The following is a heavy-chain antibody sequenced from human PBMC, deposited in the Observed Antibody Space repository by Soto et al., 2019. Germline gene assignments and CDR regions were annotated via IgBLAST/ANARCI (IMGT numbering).Heavy chain of an antibody. D-gene: IGHD3-10*01. CDR1: GGSVSSGSYY. V-gene: IGHV4-61*01. CDR3: ARVQGRSRGVLFTRYYYGMDG. CDR2: IYYSGST. J-gene: IGHJ6*04. Sequence: SETLSLTCTVSGGSVSSGSYYWSWIRQPPGKGLEWIGYIYYSGSTNYNPSLKSRVTISVDTSKNQFSLKLSSVTAADTAVYYCARVQGRSRGVLFTRYYYGMDGWGKGTTVTVAS.